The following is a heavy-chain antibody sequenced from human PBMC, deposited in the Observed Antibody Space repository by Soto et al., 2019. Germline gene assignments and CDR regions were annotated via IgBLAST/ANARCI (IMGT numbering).Heavy chain of an antibody. CDR1: GFTFTTYA. Sequence: EVHLLESGGGLVQPGGSLRLSCAASGFTFTTYAMAWVRQAPGKGLEWVSTITDTGGNTYFADSVQGRITVSRGNSKSILYLQMNSLRAEDTAVYFCAIDTNGDYGYWGRGTLVTVSS. CDR2: ITDTGGNT. CDR3: AIDTNGDYGY. V-gene: IGHV3-23*01. D-gene: IGHD4-17*01. J-gene: IGHJ4*02.